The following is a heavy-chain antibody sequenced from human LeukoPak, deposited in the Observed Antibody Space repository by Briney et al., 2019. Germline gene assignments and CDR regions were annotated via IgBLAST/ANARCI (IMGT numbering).Heavy chain of an antibody. D-gene: IGHD6-13*01. V-gene: IGHV3-23*01. CDR3: ASEGRQLALTY. J-gene: IGHJ4*02. CDR2: ISGSGGGT. CDR1: GFTFSNHA. Sequence: GGSLRLSCAASGFTFSNHAMSWVRQAPGKGLEWVSGISGSGGGTYYAVSVKGRFTISRDNSKNTLYLQMNSLRAEDTAVYYCASEGRQLALTYWGQGTLVTVSS.